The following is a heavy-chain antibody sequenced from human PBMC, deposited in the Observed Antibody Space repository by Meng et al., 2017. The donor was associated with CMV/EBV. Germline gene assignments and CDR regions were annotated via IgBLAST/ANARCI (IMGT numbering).Heavy chain of an antibody. J-gene: IGHJ4*02. D-gene: IGHD1-7*01. CDR1: GYTFTSYG. V-gene: IGHV1-18*01. CDR2: ISAYNGNT. Sequence: ASVKVSCKASGYTFTSYGISWVRQAPGQGLEWMGWISAYNGNTNYAQKLQGRVTMTTDTSTSTAYMELRSLRSDDTAVYYCARDRSWNYYEISANLDYWGQGTLVTVSS. CDR3: ARDRSWNYYEISANLDY.